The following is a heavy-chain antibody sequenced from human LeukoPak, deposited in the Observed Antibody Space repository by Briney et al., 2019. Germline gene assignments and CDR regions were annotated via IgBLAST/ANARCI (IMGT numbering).Heavy chain of an antibody. CDR3: ARVRVGERYCTSTSCYFRSWFDP. D-gene: IGHD2-2*01. V-gene: IGHV4-59*11. J-gene: IGHJ5*02. CDR1: VGSLSSHY. Sequence: SETLSLTCTVSVGSLSSHYWGWIRQPPGTGLEWIGYIYYSGSTNYNPSLTSRDTISVDTPKNQFSLKLSSVTAADTAVYYCARVRVGERYCTSTSCYFRSWFDPWGQGTLVTVSS. CDR2: IYYSGST.